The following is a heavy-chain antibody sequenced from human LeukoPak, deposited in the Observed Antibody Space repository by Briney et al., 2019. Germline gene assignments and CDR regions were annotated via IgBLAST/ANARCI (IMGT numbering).Heavy chain of an antibody. Sequence: GGSLRLSCAASGFTFDDYAMHWVRQVPGKGLEWVSLISGDGGSTYYADSVKGRFTISRDNSKNYLYLQMNSLGTEDSALYYCAKDGRWLKVGYSSYGVDVWGQGTTVTVSS. CDR2: ISGDGGST. J-gene: IGHJ6*02. V-gene: IGHV3-43*02. CDR3: AKDGRWLKVGYSSYGVDV. D-gene: IGHD5-24*01. CDR1: GFTFDDYA.